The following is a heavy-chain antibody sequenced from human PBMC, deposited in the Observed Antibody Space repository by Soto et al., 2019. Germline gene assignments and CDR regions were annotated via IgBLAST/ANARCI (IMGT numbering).Heavy chain of an antibody. CDR2: TNPLLGST. J-gene: IGHJ5*02. Sequence: QVHLVQSGAEVKKPGSSVKVSCNPSGGIFNSYGISWVRQGPGQGLQWMGGTNPLLGSTNYAEKFQGRLTITADDSRRTVYMELNNLRPEDTATYFCAKIRGGVYTTWGQGTLVTVSS. D-gene: IGHD3-10*01. V-gene: IGHV1-69*11. CDR1: GGIFNSYG. CDR3: AKIRGGVYTT.